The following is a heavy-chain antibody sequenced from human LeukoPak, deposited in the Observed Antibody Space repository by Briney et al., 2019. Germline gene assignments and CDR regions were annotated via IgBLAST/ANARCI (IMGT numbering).Heavy chain of an antibody. CDR2: ISPDGKRT. CDR1: GFTFSNYW. Sequence: GGSLRLSCAASGFTFSNYWMHWVRQAPGKGPAWVSHISPDGKRTSYADSVKGRVTISRDNAKNTLFLQMNSLRAEDTAVYYCARDDKIPYIVATIAGTFDLWGRGTLVTVSS. D-gene: IGHD5-12*01. J-gene: IGHJ2*01. CDR3: ARDDKIPYIVATIAGTFDL. V-gene: IGHV3-74*01.